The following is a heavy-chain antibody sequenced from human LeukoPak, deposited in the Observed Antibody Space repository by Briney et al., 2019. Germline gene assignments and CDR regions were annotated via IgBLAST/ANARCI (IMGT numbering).Heavy chain of an antibody. V-gene: IGHV1-2*02. Sequence: ASVKVSCKASGYTFTGYYMHWVRQAPGQGLEWMGWINPNSGGTNYAQKFQGRATMTRDTSISTAYMELSRLRSDDTAVYYCARDNYCSGGSCDWFDPWGQGTLVTVSS. CDR1: GYTFTGYY. J-gene: IGHJ5*02. CDR3: ARDNYCSGGSCDWFDP. D-gene: IGHD2-15*01. CDR2: INPNSGGT.